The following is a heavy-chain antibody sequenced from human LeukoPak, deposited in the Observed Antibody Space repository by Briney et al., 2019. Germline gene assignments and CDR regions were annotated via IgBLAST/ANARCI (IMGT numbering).Heavy chain of an antibody. D-gene: IGHD2-21*02. CDR2: FDPEDGET. V-gene: IGHV1-24*01. Sequence: GASVKVSCKVSGYTLTELSMHWVRQAPGKGLEWMGGFDPEDGETIYAQKFQGRVTMTEDTSTDTAYMELSSLRSEDTAVYYSATTNPEGVGGDWGYWGQGTLVTVSS. CDR1: GYTLTELS. J-gene: IGHJ4*02. CDR3: ATTNPEGVGGDWGY.